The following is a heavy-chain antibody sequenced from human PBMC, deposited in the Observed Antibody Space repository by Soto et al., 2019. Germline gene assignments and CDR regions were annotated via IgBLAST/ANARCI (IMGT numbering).Heavy chain of an antibody. CDR2: IYYSGNT. Sequence: QLQLQESGPGLVKPSETLSLTCTVSGGSIRSSSYFWGWIRQFPGKGLEWIGNIYYSGNTYYNTSLKSRVTISIDTSRNQFSLKLTSVTAADTAVYFCAKINDKIYQSMDVWGKGATVTVSS. V-gene: IGHV4-39*01. CDR1: GGSIRSSSYF. J-gene: IGHJ6*03. CDR3: AKINDKIYQSMDV. D-gene: IGHD3-22*01.